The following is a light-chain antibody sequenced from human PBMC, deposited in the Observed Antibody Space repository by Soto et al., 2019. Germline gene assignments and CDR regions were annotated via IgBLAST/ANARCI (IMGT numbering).Light chain of an antibody. CDR3: CSYLGSSTV. CDR1: SGDDGNYNL. V-gene: IGLV2-23*01. J-gene: IGLJ7*01. Sequence: QSALTQPASVSGSPGQSITISCTGVSGDDGNYNLVSWYQQHPAKAPKLIIYEDDKRPSGVSNRFSGSKSGDTASLTISGLQSEDEAAYYCCSYLGSSTVFGGGTQLTVL. CDR2: EDD.